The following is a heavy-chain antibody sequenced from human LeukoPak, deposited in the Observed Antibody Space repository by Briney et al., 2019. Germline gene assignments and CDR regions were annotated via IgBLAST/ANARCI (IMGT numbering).Heavy chain of an antibody. Sequence: GGSLRLSCAASGFTFSSYEMNWVRQAPGKGLEWVSYISGSGSTIYYADSVKGRFTISRDNAKKSLYLQMNSLRAEDTAVYYCAREGGGRFDYWGQGTLVTVSS. D-gene: IGHD3-16*01. V-gene: IGHV3-48*03. CDR3: AREGGGRFDY. CDR2: ISGSGSTI. J-gene: IGHJ4*02. CDR1: GFTFSSYE.